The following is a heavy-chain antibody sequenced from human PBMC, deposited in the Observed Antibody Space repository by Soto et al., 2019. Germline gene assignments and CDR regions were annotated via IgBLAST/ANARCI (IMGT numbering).Heavy chain of an antibody. CDR2: FHFSGST. Sequence: QVQLQESGPGLVKPSETLSLTCTVSGGSINGYYWTWLRQSPTNGLEWIGYFHFSGSTKYNPSLESRLTISVDTSKNQISLTLSSVTAADSAVFYCARASGYSYVYDDFFVNLGQGTLANVSS. D-gene: IGHD5-18*01. J-gene: IGHJ4*01. V-gene: IGHV4-59*01. CDR1: GGSINGYY. CDR3: ARASGYSYVYDDFFVN.